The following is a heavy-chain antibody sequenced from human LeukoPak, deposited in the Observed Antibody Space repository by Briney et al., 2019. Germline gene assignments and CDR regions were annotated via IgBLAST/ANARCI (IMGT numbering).Heavy chain of an antibody. CDR3: ARDRGYSTFDI. V-gene: IGHV3-7*05. CDR2: IKEDGSEK. CDR1: GFTFSSYW. Sequence: GGSLRLSGAASGFTFSSYWMSWVHQAPGKGLEWVANIKEDGSEKNYVDSVKGRLTISRDNAKNSVYLQMNSLRAEDTAVYYCARDRGYSTFDIWGQGTMVTVSS. D-gene: IGHD5-18*01. J-gene: IGHJ3*02.